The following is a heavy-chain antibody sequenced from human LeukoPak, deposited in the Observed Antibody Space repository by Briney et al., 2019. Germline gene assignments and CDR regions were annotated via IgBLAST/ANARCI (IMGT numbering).Heavy chain of an antibody. V-gene: IGHV1-18*01. Sequence: ASVKVSCKSSGYTFTIYGINWVRRAPGKGLEWMGCISAYNGNTNYAQKLQGRVTVTTDTSTTTPYMELRSLRSDDTGVYYCARDTYTGVGATKWDYSHYGMDVWGQGTTVTVSS. D-gene: IGHD1-26*01. CDR2: ISAYNGNT. J-gene: IGHJ6*02. CDR1: GYTFTIYG. CDR3: ARDTYTGVGATKWDYSHYGMDV.